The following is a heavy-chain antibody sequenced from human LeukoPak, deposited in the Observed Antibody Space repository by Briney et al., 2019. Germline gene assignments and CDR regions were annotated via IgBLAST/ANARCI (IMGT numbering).Heavy chain of an antibody. CDR2: INVDGSST. Sequence: PGGSLRHSCAASGLTFSSYWMDWVRQAPGKGLVWVSRINVDGSSTSYADSVKGRFTLSRDNAKNTLYLQMNSLRAEDTAVYYCARDFIAAAGIDAFDIWGQGTMVTVSS. CDR3: ARDFIAAAGIDAFDI. D-gene: IGHD6-13*01. V-gene: IGHV3-74*01. CDR1: GLTFSSYW. J-gene: IGHJ3*02.